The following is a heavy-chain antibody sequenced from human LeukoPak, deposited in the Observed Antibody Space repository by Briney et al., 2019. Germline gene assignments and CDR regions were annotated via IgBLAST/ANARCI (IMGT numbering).Heavy chain of an antibody. CDR3: ARDNDYGGNSPLAILGIYGGFDP. CDR1: GASINSNY. V-gene: IGHV4-59*01. Sequence: PSETLSLTCTVSGASINSNYWSWVRQPPGKELEWIGYIFYRGSTIYNPSLTSRVTISIDTSRKQFSLKLTSVTAADTAVYYCARDNDYGGNSPLAILGIYGGFDPWGQGTLVTVSS. CDR2: IFYRGST. D-gene: IGHD4-23*01. J-gene: IGHJ5*02.